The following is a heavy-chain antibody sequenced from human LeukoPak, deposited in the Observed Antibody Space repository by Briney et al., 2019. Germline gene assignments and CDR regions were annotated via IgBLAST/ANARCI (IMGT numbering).Heavy chain of an antibody. CDR1: GGTFSSYA. V-gene: IGHV1-18*01. J-gene: IGHJ6*04. D-gene: IGHD3-22*01. Sequence: SSVKVSCKASGGTFSSYAISWVRQAPGQGLERMGWISAYNGNTNYAQKLQGRVTMTTDTSTSTAYMELRSLRSDDTAVYYCAGYYYDSSGYYFGAFDIWGKGTTVIVSS. CDR3: AGYYYDSSGYYFGAFDI. CDR2: ISAYNGNT.